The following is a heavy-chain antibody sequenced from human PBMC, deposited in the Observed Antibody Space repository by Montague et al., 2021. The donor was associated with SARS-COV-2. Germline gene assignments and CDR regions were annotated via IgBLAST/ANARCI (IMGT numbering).Heavy chain of an antibody. D-gene: IGHD3-3*01. CDR1: GFTFSSYA. J-gene: IGHJ4*02. V-gene: IGHV3-21*01. CDR2: ISSSSSYI. Sequence: SLRLSCAASGFTFSSYAMHWVRQAPGKGLEWVSSISSSSSYIYYSDSVKGLFTISRDNAKNSLYLQMNSLRAEDTAVYYCARDARYDFWSGYYFDYWGQGTLVTVSS. CDR3: ARDARYDFWSGYYFDY.